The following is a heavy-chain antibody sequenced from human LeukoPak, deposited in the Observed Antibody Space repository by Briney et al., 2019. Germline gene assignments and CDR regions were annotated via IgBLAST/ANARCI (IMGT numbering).Heavy chain of an antibody. V-gene: IGHV3-74*01. D-gene: IGHD5-24*01. J-gene: IGHJ4*02. CDR3: ERGGGRWLQFFDY. CDR2: INSDGSST. Sequence: PGGSLRLSCAASGFTFSSCWMHWVRQAPGKGLVWVSRINSDGSSTSYADSVKGRFTISRDNAKNTLYLQMNSLRAEDTAVYYCERGGGRWLQFFDYWGQGTLVTVSS. CDR1: GFTFSSCW.